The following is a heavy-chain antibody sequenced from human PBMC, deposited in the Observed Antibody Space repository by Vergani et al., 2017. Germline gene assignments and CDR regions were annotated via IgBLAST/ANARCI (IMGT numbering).Heavy chain of an antibody. J-gene: IGHJ4*02. CDR1: GFTLSNYD. CDR3: AIHFRGWGIDY. V-gene: IGHV3-30*02. CDR2: IQFDGSNQ. D-gene: IGHD3-16*01. Sequence: QVQLVESGGGVVQRGGSLRLSCATSGFTLSNYDMQWIRQGPGKGLEFVAFIQFDGSNQYYADSVKGRFTLSRDFSKNTLYLQMNSLRNDDTATYYCAIHFRGWGIDYWGQGTQVIVSS.